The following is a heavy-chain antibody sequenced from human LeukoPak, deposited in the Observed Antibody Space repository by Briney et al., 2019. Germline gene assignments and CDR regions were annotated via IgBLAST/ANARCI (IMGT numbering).Heavy chain of an antibody. CDR3: ARGYDFDY. V-gene: IGHV3-48*02. J-gene: IGHJ4*02. CDR2: ISSSSSTI. CDR1: GFTLSNYW. D-gene: IGHD3-3*01. Sequence: GGSLRLSCAASGFTLSNYWMNWVRQAPGKGLEWVSYISSSSSTIYYADSVKGRFTISRDNAKNSVYLQMNSLRDEDTAVYYCARGYDFDYWGQGTLVTVSS.